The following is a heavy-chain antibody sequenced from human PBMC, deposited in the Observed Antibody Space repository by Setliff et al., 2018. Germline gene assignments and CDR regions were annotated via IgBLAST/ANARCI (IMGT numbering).Heavy chain of an antibody. CDR2: IWYDGSNK. V-gene: IGHV3-30*02. J-gene: IGHJ4*02. Sequence: GGSLRLSCAASGFTFSFYGMHWVRQAPGKGLEWVAFIWYDGSNKYHADSVKGRFTISRDDSKNTLYLQMNSLKTEDTAVYYCTTELGDQTSYNWNYWHWGQGTLV. CDR1: GFTFSFYG. CDR3: TTELGDQTSYNWNYWH. D-gene: IGHD1-7*01.